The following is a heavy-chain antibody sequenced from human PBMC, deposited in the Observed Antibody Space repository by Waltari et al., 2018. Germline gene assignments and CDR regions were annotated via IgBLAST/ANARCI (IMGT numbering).Heavy chain of an antibody. J-gene: IGHJ3*02. D-gene: IGHD1-20*01. V-gene: IGHV1-8*01. CDR3: ARAPAYRRNWNTGGGYAFDI. Sequence: QVQLVQSGAEAQKPGASVTVSCKASGYTFTSYDINWVRPATGPGLEWMGWMNPNRGNTGYAQKFQGRVTMTRNTSISTAYMELSSLRSEDTAVYYCARAPAYRRNWNTGGGYAFDIWGQGTMVTVSS. CDR1: GYTFTSYD. CDR2: MNPNRGNT.